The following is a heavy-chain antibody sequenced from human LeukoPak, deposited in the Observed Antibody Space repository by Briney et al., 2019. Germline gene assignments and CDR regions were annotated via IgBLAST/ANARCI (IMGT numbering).Heavy chain of an antibody. CDR1: GFSFSDYS. Sequence: PGGSLRLSCVASGFSFSDYSMNWVRQSPGKGLEWISYITSRSAFTYFADSVKGRFTISRDDAKNSVYLHLNSLRVDDMAVYYCARDLTSAYWSPGGYYYYMDVWGKGTAVTVSS. V-gene: IGHV3-48*01. D-gene: IGHD3-16*01. CDR3: ARDLTSAYWSPGGYYYYMDV. CDR2: ITSRSAFT. J-gene: IGHJ6*03.